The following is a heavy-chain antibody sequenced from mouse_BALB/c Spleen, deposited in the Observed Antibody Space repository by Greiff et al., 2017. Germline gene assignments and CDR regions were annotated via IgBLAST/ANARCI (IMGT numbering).Heavy chain of an antibody. J-gene: IGHJ2*01. D-gene: IGHD2-4*01. CDR2: IYPSDSYT. Sequence: VQLQQPGAELVRPGASVKLSCKASGYTFTSYWINWVKQRPGQGLEWIGNIYPSDSYTNYNQKFKDKATLTVDKSSSTAYMQLSSPTSEDSAVYYCTRTEGIKYYFDYWGQGTTLTVSS. CDR3: TRTEGIKYYFDY. CDR1: GYTFTSYW. V-gene: IGHV1-69*02.